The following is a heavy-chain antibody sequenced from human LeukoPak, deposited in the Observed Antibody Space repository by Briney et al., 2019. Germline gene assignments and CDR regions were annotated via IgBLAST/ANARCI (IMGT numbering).Heavy chain of an antibody. J-gene: IGHJ4*02. CDR2: ISSSGSTI. Sequence: GGSLRLSCAASGFTLSSYEMNWVRRAPGKGLEWVSCISSSGSTISYADSVMGRFTISRDNAKNSLYLQMNSLRAEDTAVYYCARLHRFDYWGQGTLVTVSS. D-gene: IGHD4-11*01. CDR3: ARLHRFDY. CDR1: GFTLSSYE. V-gene: IGHV3-48*03.